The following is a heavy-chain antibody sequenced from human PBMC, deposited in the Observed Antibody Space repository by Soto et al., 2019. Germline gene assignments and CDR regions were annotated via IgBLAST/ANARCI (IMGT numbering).Heavy chain of an antibody. D-gene: IGHD6-13*01. V-gene: IGHV3-23*01. Sequence: GGSLRLSCAASGFTFSSYAMSWVRQAPGKGLEWVSAISGGGGSTYYADSVKGRFTISRDNSKNTLYLQMNSLRAEDTAVYYCAKDRLLYSSRYYYYGMDVWGQGTTVTVSS. CDR2: ISGGGGST. CDR1: GFTFSSYA. J-gene: IGHJ6*02. CDR3: AKDRLLYSSRYYYYGMDV.